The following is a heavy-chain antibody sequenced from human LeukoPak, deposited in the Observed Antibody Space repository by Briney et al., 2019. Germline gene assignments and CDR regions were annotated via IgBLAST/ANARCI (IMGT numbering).Heavy chain of an antibody. J-gene: IGHJ4*02. D-gene: IGHD3-10*01. CDR1: GHIFTAYY. V-gene: IGHV1-2*02. Sequence: ASVKVSCKASGHIFTAYYMFWVRQAPGQGLEWMGWINPNSGGTNLAPNFQGRVTLTSDTSISTAYMELSGLTSGDTAVYFCATYYSDTSARDWGQGTLVTVSS. CDR3: ATYYSDTSARD. CDR2: INPNSGGT.